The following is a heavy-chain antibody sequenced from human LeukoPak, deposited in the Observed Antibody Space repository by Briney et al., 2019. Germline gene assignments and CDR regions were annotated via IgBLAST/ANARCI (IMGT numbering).Heavy chain of an antibody. Sequence: SETLSLTCAVYGGSFSGYYWSWIRQPPGKGLEWIGYIYYSGSTNYNPSLKSRVTISVDTSKNQFSLKLSSVTAAVTAVYYCARDSGDGYNKIYYYGMDVWGQGTTVTVSS. CDR3: ARDSGDGYNKIYYYGMDV. J-gene: IGHJ6*02. CDR1: GGSFSGYY. V-gene: IGHV4-59*01. D-gene: IGHD5-24*01. CDR2: IYYSGST.